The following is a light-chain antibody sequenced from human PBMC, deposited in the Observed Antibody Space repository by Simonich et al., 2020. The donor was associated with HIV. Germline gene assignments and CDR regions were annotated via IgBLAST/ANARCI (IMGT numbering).Light chain of an antibody. CDR3: QQSFSTPYT. CDR1: QSVSRN. J-gene: IGKJ2*01. CDR2: GAS. V-gene: IGKV3-15*01. Sequence: EIVLTQSPATLSLSPGERATLSCRASQSVSRNLAWYQQKPGQSPRRLIYGASTRAAGIPARFSGSGSGTDCTLTISSLQPEDFATYYCQQSFSTPYTFGQGTKLEIK.